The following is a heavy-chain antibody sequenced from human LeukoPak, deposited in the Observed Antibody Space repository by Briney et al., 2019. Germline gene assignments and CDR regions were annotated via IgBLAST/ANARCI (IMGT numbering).Heavy chain of an antibody. J-gene: IGHJ4*02. V-gene: IGHV3-21*01. Sequence: GGSLRLSCAASGFTFSSYSINWVRQAPGKGLEWVSSISSSSSYIYYADSVKGRFTISRDNAKNSLYLQMNSLRAEDTAVYYCARSPPVRGVIPFDYWGQGTLVTVSS. CDR1: GFTFSSYS. D-gene: IGHD3-10*01. CDR2: ISSSSSYI. CDR3: ARSPPVRGVIPFDY.